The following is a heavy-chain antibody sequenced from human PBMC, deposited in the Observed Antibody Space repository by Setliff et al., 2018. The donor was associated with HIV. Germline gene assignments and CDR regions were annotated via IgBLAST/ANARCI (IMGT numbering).Heavy chain of an antibody. CDR3: ARVTVSGRGLHF. D-gene: IGHD4-4*01. CDR2: INPSGGST. V-gene: IGHV1-46*01. Sequence: ASVKVSCKTPGYPFTSYYMHWVRQAPGQGLEWMGIINPSGGSTSYAQKFQGRVTMTRDTSTSTAYMELTRLTSDDTAVYYCARVTVSGRGLHFWGQGTLVTVSS. J-gene: IGHJ4*02. CDR1: GYPFTSYY.